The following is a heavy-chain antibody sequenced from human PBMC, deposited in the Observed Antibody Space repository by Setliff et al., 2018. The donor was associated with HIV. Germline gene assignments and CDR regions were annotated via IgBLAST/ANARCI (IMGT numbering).Heavy chain of an antibody. CDR3: AKDSTSSFGANWFDP. CDR1: GFTFSSYA. Sequence: HPGGSLRLSCAASGFTFSSYAMSWVRQAPGKGLEWVSAISGSGGSTYYADSVKGRFTISRDNSKNTLYLQMNSLRAEDTAVYYCAKDSTSSFGANWFDPWGQGTLVTVSS. D-gene: IGHD3-10*01. V-gene: IGHV3-23*01. J-gene: IGHJ5*02. CDR2: ISGSGGST.